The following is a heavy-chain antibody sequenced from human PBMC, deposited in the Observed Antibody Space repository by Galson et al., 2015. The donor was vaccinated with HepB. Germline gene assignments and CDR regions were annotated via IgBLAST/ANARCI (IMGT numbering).Heavy chain of an antibody. D-gene: IGHD2-15*01. CDR1: GYTFTSYG. CDR2: ISAYNGNT. J-gene: IGHJ5*02. V-gene: IGHV1-18*04. Sequence: SVKVSCKASGYTFTSYGISWVRQAPGQGLEWMGWISAYNGNTNYAQKLQGRVTMTTDTSTSTAYMELRSLRSDDTAVYYCARVSDGYCSGGSCYNWFDPWGQGTLVTVSS. CDR3: ARVSDGYCSGGSCYNWFDP.